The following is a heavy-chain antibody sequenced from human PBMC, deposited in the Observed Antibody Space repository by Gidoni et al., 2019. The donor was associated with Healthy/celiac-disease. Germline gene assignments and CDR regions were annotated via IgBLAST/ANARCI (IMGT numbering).Heavy chain of an antibody. J-gene: IGHJ4*02. V-gene: IGHV4-38-2*01. CDR1: GYSISSGYY. Sequence: QVQLQESGPGLATPPETLSLTCAVSGYSISSGYYWGWIRQPPGKGLEWIGSIYHSGSTYYNPSRKSRVTISVDTSKNQFSLKLSSVTAADTAVYYCASSWGADYWGQGTLVTVSS. CDR3: ASSWGADY. D-gene: IGHD3-16*01. CDR2: IYHSGST.